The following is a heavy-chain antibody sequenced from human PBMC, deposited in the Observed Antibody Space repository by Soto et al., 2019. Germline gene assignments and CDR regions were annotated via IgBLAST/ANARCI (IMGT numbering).Heavy chain of an antibody. D-gene: IGHD1-26*01. CDR2: IYNSGRT. CDR1: GGSLNSDYYY. CDR3: AREYSNPPEAFDI. J-gene: IGHJ4*02. V-gene: IGHV4-61*01. Sequence: XTLSLPCTVSGGSLNSDYYYWTWIRQPQGKGLEWIGYIYNSGRTNYNTSLKSRVSISMDTSRKQFSLKLTSVTAADTAVFYCAREYSNPPEAFDIWGQGSLGTVSS.